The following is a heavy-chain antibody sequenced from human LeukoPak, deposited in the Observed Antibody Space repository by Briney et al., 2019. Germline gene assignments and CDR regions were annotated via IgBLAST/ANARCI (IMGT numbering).Heavy chain of an antibody. J-gene: IGHJ4*02. D-gene: IGHD2-15*01. V-gene: IGHV3-11*06. CDR1: GFTFSDYY. CDR2: ISSSSSYT. CDR3: ARAQRYCSGGSCYFDY. Sequence: GGSLRLSCAASGFTFSDYYMSWIRQAPGKGLEWVSCISSSSSYTNYADSVKGRFTISRDNAKNSLYLQMNSLRAEDTAVYYCARAQRYCSGGSCYFDYWGQGTLVTVSS.